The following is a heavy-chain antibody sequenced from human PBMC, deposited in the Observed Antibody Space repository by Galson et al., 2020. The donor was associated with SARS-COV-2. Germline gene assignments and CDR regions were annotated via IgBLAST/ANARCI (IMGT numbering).Heavy chain of an antibody. D-gene: IGHD1-1*01. Sequence: SETLSLTCAVYGGSFSNYYWNWIRQPPGKGLEWIGEIKHSGSTNYNPSRKSRITISVDTSKNQFSMRLSSVTAADTAVYYCACGGSGTLSVDQYWGQGTLVTVSS. J-gene: IGHJ4*02. CDR2: IKHSGST. CDR1: GGSFSNYY. V-gene: IGHV4-34*01. CDR3: ACGGSGTLSVDQY.